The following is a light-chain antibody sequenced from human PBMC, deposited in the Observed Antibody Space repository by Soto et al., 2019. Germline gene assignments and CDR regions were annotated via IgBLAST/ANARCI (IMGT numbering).Light chain of an antibody. CDR1: SSDVGGYNH. Sequence: QSALTQPRSVSASPGQSVTISCTGTSSDVGGYNHVSWYQQHPGKAPKLMIYDVSKRPSGVPDRFSGSKSGNTASLTISGLQAEDEADYYCCSYTGSYTYVFGTGTKLTVL. V-gene: IGLV2-11*01. CDR2: DVS. CDR3: CSYTGSYTYV. J-gene: IGLJ1*01.